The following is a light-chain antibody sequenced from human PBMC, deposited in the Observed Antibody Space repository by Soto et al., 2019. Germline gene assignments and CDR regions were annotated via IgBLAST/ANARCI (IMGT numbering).Light chain of an antibody. Sequence: QSALTQPASVSGSPGQSITISCTGTSSDIGHYIHVSWLQQYPGKAPKSMIYDVSNRSPGVSNRYSGSKSGNMASLTISGLQDEDDAYYYCSSSTNTGTWVFGGGTKLTVL. CDR3: SSSTNTGTWV. CDR1: SSDIGHYIH. J-gene: IGLJ3*02. V-gene: IGLV2-14*03. CDR2: DVS.